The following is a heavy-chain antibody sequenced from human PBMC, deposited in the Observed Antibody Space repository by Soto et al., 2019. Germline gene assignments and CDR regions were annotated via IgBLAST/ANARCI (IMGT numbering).Heavy chain of an antibody. CDR2: IYYSGTT. V-gene: IGHV4-59*01. CDR3: ARAVETGGNWFDP. D-gene: IGHD1-1*01. CDR1: GGSIRSYY. J-gene: IGHJ5*02. Sequence: QVQLQESGPGVVKPSETLSLTCTVSGGSIRSYYWSWIRQPPGQGLEWIGHIYYSGTTNYNPSLKSRITMSVDTSKNQFSLKLSSVTAADTAVYYCARAVETGGNWFDPWGQGTLVTVSS.